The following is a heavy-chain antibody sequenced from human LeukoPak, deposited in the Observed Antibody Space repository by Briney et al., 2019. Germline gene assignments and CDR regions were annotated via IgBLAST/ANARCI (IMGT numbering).Heavy chain of an antibody. CDR2: INHSGST. J-gene: IGHJ4*02. CDR1: GGSFTGYY. CDR3: TRQVLHTAMDY. Sequence: PSETLSPTCAVYGGSFTGYYWSWIRQPPGKGLEWIGEINHSGSTNYNPSLKSRVTISVDTSKNQFSLKLNSVTAADTAVYYCTRQVLHTAMDYWGQGTLVTVSS. V-gene: IGHV4-34*01. D-gene: IGHD5-18*01.